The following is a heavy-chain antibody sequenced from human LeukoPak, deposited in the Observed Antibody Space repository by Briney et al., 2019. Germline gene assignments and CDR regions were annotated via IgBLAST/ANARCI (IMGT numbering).Heavy chain of an antibody. CDR1: GFTFSDYW. Sequence: GGSLRLSCAASGFTFSDYWMHWVRQAPGKGLVWVSAISGSGGSTYYADSVKGRFTISRDNSKNTLYLQMNSLRAEDTAVYYCAKGPYDFWSGYYRAINYWGQGTLVTVSS. CDR3: AKGPYDFWSGYYRAINY. J-gene: IGHJ4*02. V-gene: IGHV3-23*01. CDR2: ISGSGGST. D-gene: IGHD3-3*01.